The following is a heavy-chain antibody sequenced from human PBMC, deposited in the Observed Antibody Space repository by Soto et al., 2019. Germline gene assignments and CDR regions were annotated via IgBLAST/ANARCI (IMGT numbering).Heavy chain of an antibody. CDR3: ARGPLLRFLEWLGWFDP. CDR1: GGTFSSYA. J-gene: IGHJ5*02. Sequence: GASVKVSCKASGGTFSSYAISWVRQAPGQGLEWMGGLIPIFGTANYAQKFQGRVTITADKSTSTAYMELSSLRSEDTAVYYCARGPLLRFLEWLGWFDPWGQGTLVTVSS. CDR2: LIPIFGTA. V-gene: IGHV1-69*06. D-gene: IGHD3-3*01.